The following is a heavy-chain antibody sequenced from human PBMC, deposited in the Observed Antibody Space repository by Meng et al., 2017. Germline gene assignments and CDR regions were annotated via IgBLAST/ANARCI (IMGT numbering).Heavy chain of an antibody. CDR2: IHPSGNA. Sequence: QVQLVQSGAEVKKPGASVKVSCKASGYTYTHYQMDWVRQAPGQGLEWMGWIHPSGNANYAQKFQGRVTMTTDTSTTTAYVELRSLRSDDSALYYCVKHSSDWSLDSWGQGTLVTVSS. CDR3: VKHSSDWSLDS. V-gene: IGHV1-18*01. CDR1: GYTYTHYQ. D-gene: IGHD6-19*01. J-gene: IGHJ4*02.